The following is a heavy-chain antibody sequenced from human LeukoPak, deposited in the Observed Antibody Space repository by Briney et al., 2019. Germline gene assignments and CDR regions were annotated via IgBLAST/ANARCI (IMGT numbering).Heavy chain of an antibody. CDR3: AKDAISSFAADGTNSEGFNWFDP. D-gene: IGHD6-13*01. J-gene: IGHJ5*02. CDR1: GFTFDDYA. CDR2: ISWNSGSI. V-gene: IGHV3-9*01. Sequence: GGSLRLSCAASGFTFDDYAMHWVRQAPGKGLEWVSGISWNSGSIGYADSVKGRFTISRDNAKNSLYLQMNSLRAEDTALYYCAKDAISSFAADGTNSEGFNWFDPWGQGTLVTVPS.